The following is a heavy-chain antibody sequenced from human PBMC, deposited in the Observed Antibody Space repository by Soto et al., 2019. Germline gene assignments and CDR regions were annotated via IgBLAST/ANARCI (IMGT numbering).Heavy chain of an antibody. J-gene: IGHJ4*02. D-gene: IGHD2-15*01. Sequence: EVQLGESGGGLVKPGGSLRLSCAASGSTFSSYSMNWVRQAPGKGLEWVSSISSSSSYIYYADSVKGRFTISRDNAKNSRYLQMNTLRAEDTAVYYCARGLHCSGGSCVFDYWGQGTLVTVSS. V-gene: IGHV3-21*01. CDR2: ISSSSSYI. CDR1: GSTFSSYS. CDR3: ARGLHCSGGSCVFDY.